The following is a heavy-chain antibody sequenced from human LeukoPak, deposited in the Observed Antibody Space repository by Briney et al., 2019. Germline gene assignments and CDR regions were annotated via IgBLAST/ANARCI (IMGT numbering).Heavy chain of an antibody. J-gene: IGHJ4*02. CDR3: ANLPRGDY. CDR2: IYSGGNT. Sequence: GGSLRLSCAASGFTVSRNYMSWVRQAPGKGLEWVSVIYSGGNTYYADFVKGRFTISRDNSKNTLYLQINSLTAEDTAVYYCANLPRGDYWGLGTLVTVSS. V-gene: IGHV3-53*01. D-gene: IGHD3-10*01. CDR1: GFTVSRNY.